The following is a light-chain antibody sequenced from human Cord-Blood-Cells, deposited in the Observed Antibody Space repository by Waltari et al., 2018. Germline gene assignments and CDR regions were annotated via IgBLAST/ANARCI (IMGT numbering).Light chain of an antibody. V-gene: IGLV8-61*01. Sequence: QTVVTQEPSFSVSPGGTVTLTCGLSSGSVSTSYYPSWYQQTPGQAPRTLIYSTNPRSSGVPVRFSGSILRNKAALTITGAQADDESDYYCVLYMGSGIWVFGGGTKLTVL. J-gene: IGLJ3*02. CDR1: SGSVSTSYY. CDR2: STN. CDR3: VLYMGSGIWV.